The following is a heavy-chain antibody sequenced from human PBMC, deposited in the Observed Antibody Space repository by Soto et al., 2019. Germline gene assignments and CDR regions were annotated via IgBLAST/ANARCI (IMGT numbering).Heavy chain of an antibody. V-gene: IGHV3-21*01. CDR1: GFTFSSYS. D-gene: IGHD6-19*01. CDR2: ISSSSSYI. CDR3: ARGQAKEWLVDY. J-gene: IGHJ4*02. Sequence: EVQLVESGGGLVKPGGSLRLSCAASGFTFSSYSMNWVRQAPGKGLEWVSSISSSSSYIYYADSVKGRFTISRDNAKNSLYLQMNSLRAEDTAVYYCARGQAKEWLVDYWGQGTLVTVSS.